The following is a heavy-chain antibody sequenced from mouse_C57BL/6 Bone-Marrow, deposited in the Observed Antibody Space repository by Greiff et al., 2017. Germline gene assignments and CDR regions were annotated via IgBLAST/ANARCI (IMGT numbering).Heavy chain of an antibody. D-gene: IGHD1-1*01. Sequence: VQLQQPGAELVKPGASVKMSCKASGYTFTSYWITWVKQRPGQGLEWIGDIYPGSGSTNYNEKFKSKATLTVDTSSSTAYMQLSSLTSDDSAVYYCARRGLLRYPFAYWGQGTLVTVSA. J-gene: IGHJ3*01. CDR1: GYTFTSYW. CDR2: IYPGSGST. CDR3: ARRGLLRYPFAY. V-gene: IGHV1-55*01.